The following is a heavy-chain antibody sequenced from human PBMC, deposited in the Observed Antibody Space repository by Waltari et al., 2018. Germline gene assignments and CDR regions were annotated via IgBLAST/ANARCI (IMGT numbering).Heavy chain of an antibody. V-gene: IGHV4-4*02. CDR2: VHHSGKT. D-gene: IGHD2-2*01. Sequence: QVQLQESGQGLVKPSGTLSLPCAVPGDSISGNYWWSWVRQSPEKGLEWIGQVHHSGKTHYNPSLQSRVTISLDKPKNQFSLNLNSVTAADTAVYYCAGDRAIGLFFDYWGRGTLVTVSS. J-gene: IGHJ4*02. CDR1: GDSISGNYW. CDR3: AGDRAIGLFFDY.